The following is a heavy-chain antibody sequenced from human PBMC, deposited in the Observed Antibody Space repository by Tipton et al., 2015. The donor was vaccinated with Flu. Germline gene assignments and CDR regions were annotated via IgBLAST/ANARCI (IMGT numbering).Heavy chain of an antibody. D-gene: IGHD5-12*01. J-gene: IGHJ5*02. CDR3: ARAWRGGSSVGVVAAKGWFDT. CDR1: GDSITSSSTY. V-gene: IGHV4-39*07. Sequence: LRLSCTVSGDSITSSSTYWGWIRQPPGKGLEWIGGIHYSGSTYYNPSLASRVIISVDTSNNQFSLKLNSVTAADTAVYYCARAWRGGSSVGVVAAKGWFDTWGQGTLVTVSS. CDR2: IHYSGST.